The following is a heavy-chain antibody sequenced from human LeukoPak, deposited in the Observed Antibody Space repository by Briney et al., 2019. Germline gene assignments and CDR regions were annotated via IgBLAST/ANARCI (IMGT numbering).Heavy chain of an antibody. J-gene: IGHJ4*02. CDR2: ISAYNGNT. CDR1: GYTFTSYG. Sequence: ASVKVSCKASGYTFTSYGISWVRQAPGQGLEWMEWISAYNGNTNYAQKLQGRVTMTTDTSTSTAYMELRSLRSDDTAVYYCARDPGIAAAGTNSDWGQGTLVTVSS. CDR3: ARDPGIAAAGTNSD. D-gene: IGHD6-13*01. V-gene: IGHV1-18*01.